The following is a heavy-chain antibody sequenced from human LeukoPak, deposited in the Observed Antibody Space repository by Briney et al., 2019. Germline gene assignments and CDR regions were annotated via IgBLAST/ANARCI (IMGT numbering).Heavy chain of an antibody. CDR2: IGIAGDT. CDR1: GFTFRSYD. V-gene: IGHV3-13*01. J-gene: IGHJ3*02. Sequence: GGSPRLSCAASGFTFRSYDMHWVRQTPGRGLEWVSAIGIAGDTHYPDSVKGRFTISKENAKNSMYLQMNSLKDGDTAVYYCVRGGIQVSGIDAFDIWGQGTMVTVSS. CDR3: VRGGIQVSGIDAFDI. D-gene: IGHD5/OR15-5a*01.